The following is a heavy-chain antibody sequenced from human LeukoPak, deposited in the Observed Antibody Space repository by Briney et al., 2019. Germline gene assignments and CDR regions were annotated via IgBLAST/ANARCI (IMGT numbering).Heavy chain of an antibody. CDR1: GFTVSSNY. J-gene: IGHJ4*02. D-gene: IGHD6-6*01. CDR2: ISSSSSYI. CDR3: ARDLYSSSPPLDY. Sequence: GGSLRLSCAASGFTVSSNYMSWVRQAPGKGLEWVSSISSSSSYIYYADSVKGRFTISRDNAKNSLYLQMNSLRAEDTAVYYCARDLYSSSPPLDYWGQGTLVTVSS. V-gene: IGHV3-21*01.